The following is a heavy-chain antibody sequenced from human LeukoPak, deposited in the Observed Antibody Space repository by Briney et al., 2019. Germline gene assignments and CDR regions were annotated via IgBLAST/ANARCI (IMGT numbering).Heavy chain of an antibody. J-gene: IGHJ4*02. Sequence: GGSLRLSCAASGFTFDDYGMSWVRQAPGKGLEWVSGINWNGGSTGYADSVKGRFTISRDNAKNSLYLQMNSLRAEDTALYYCARVRLRSWFGEGYFDYWGQGTLVTVSS. D-gene: IGHD3-10*01. CDR3: ARVRLRSWFGEGYFDY. V-gene: IGHV3-20*04. CDR2: INWNGGST. CDR1: GFTFDDYG.